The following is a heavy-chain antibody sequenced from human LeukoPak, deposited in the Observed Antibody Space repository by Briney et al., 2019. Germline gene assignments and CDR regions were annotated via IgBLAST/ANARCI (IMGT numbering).Heavy chain of an antibody. CDR1: GFTFGDYA. V-gene: IGHV3-23*01. CDR3: AKDYDSAGLRWVDS. CDR2: ISGNGAFT. Sequence: GGSLRLSCAASGFTFGDYAMNWVRQAPGKGLEWVSTISGNGAFTYYADSVQGRFTISRDNSKNTLSVQMNRLRAEDTAVYYCAKDYDSAGLRWVDSWGQGTLVRASS. D-gene: IGHD3-3*01. J-gene: IGHJ4*02.